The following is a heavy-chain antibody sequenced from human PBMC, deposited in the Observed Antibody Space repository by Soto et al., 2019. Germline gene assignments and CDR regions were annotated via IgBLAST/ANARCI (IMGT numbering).Heavy chain of an antibody. V-gene: IGHV4-39*01. CDR2: IYYSGST. J-gene: IGHJ6*02. CDR1: GGSISSSSYY. CDR3: ASFGSSAEGSYYYYGMDV. Sequence: SETLSLTCTVSGGSISSSSYYWGWVRQPQGKGLEWIGSIYYSGSTHYNPSLKSRVTISVDTSKNQFSLKLSPVTAADTAVYYCASFGSSAEGSYYYYGMDVWGQGTTVTVSS. D-gene: IGHD6-6*01.